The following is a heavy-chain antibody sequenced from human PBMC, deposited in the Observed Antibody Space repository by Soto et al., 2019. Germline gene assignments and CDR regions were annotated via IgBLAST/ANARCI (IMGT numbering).Heavy chain of an antibody. CDR3: AIAMAGKWQPIDY. V-gene: IGHV3-33*01. J-gene: IGHJ4*01. Sequence: GGSLRLSFVAYGFFLRDFGMHWVRQAPGKGLEWVSVNWYDGSNTYQGESVKGRFTMLRDISKNTLYLQMDSLRPEDTAVYNCAIAMAGKWQPIDYWGHGTLVTVSS. CDR2: NWYDGSNT. D-gene: IGHD6-19*01. CDR1: GFFLRDFG.